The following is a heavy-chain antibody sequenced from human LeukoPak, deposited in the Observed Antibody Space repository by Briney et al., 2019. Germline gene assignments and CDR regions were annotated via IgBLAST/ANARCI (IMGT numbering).Heavy chain of an antibody. CDR3: GRVVAIAAACSLFFDF. CDR2: IYHSGST. V-gene: IGHV4-38-2*02. J-gene: IGHJ2*01. Sequence: PSETLSLTCTVSGYSISSGYYWGWIRQPPGKGLEWIGSIYHSGSTYYNPSLKSRVTISVDTSKNQFSLKLSSVTTADTAVYYCGRVVAIAAACSLFFDFWGRWPLVNCSS. D-gene: IGHD6-13*01. CDR1: GYSISSGYY.